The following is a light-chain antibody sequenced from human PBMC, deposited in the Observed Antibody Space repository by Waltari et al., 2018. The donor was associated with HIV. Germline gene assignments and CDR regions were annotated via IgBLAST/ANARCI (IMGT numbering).Light chain of an antibody. J-gene: IGKJ3*01. V-gene: IGKV1-12*01. Sequence: IQMTQSPSSVSASVGDRVTITCRASQGIGSWLAWYQQKPGKAPNLLIYAASSLQNGVPSRFSGSVSGTDFTLSISSLQPEDFATYFCHQANSFPLFGPGTKVDMK. CDR2: AAS. CDR1: QGIGSW. CDR3: HQANSFPL.